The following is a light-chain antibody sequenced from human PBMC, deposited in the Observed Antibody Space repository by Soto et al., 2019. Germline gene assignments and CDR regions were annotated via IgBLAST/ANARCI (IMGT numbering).Light chain of an antibody. CDR1: QSVGSSD. CDR2: GAS. Sequence: EIVPTQSPGTLSLSPGDRATLSCRASQSVGSSDFAWYQQKAAQAPRLLIYGASSRATGIPDRFSGSGSGTDFTLTISRLEPEDFAVYYCQQYGSSPLYTFGQGTKLEI. J-gene: IGKJ2*01. V-gene: IGKV3-20*01. CDR3: QQYGSSPLYT.